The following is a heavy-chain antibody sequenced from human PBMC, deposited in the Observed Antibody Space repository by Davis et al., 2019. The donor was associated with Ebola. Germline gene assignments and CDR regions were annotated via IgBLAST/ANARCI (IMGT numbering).Heavy chain of an antibody. CDR2: IYPGDSDT. CDR3: ARQKGTGTTRYFDY. J-gene: IGHJ4*02. Sequence: GESLKISCKGSGYSFSTYWISWVRQMPGKGLEWMGIIYPGDSDTRYSPSFQGQVIISADKSISTAYLQWSSLKASDTAMYYCARQKGTGTTRYFDYWGQGTLVTVSS. CDR1: GYSFSTYW. D-gene: IGHD1-1*01. V-gene: IGHV5-51*01.